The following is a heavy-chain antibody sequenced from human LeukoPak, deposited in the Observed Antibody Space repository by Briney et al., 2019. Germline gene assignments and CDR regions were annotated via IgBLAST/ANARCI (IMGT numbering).Heavy chain of an antibody. CDR2: IKEDGSEK. J-gene: IGHJ4*02. V-gene: IGHV3-7*04. CDR1: GFTFSSDW. Sequence: GGSLRLSCAASGFTFSSDWMSWVRQTPRKGLEWVANIKEDGSEKYSVDSVKGQFTISIENTKKSLYLQTNSPRPDHTALYHRASDHLGYSFHYWGQGPLVTVSS. CDR3: ASDHLGYSFHY.